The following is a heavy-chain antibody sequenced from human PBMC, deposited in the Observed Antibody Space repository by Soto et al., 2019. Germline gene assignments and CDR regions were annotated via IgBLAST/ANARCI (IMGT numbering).Heavy chain of an antibody. J-gene: IGHJ4*02. Sequence: EVQLLESGGGLVQPGGSLRLSCAASGFTFSSYAMSWVRQAPGKGLEWVSAISGSGGSTYYADSVKGRFTISRDNSKNTLYLQMNSLRAEDTAVYYSAKDRGYCSSTSCYASFYFDYWGQGTLVTVSS. CDR1: GFTFSSYA. V-gene: IGHV3-23*01. D-gene: IGHD2-2*01. CDR3: AKDRGYCSSTSCYASFYFDY. CDR2: ISGSGGST.